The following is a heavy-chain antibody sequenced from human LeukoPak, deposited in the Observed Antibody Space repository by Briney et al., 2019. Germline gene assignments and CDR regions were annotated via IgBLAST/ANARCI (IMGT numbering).Heavy chain of an antibody. CDR1: GGSFSGYY. V-gene: IGHV4-34*01. CDR2: INHSGST. J-gene: IGHJ4*02. D-gene: IGHD3-3*01. CDR3: AIENVRFDY. Sequence: PSETLSLTCAVYGGSFSGYYWSWIRQPPGKGLEWIGEINHSGSTNYNPSLKSRVTISVDTSKNQFSLKLSSVTAADTAVYYCAIENVRFDYWGQGTLVTVSS.